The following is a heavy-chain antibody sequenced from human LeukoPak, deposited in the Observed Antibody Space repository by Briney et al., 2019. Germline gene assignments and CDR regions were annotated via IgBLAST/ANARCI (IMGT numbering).Heavy chain of an antibody. V-gene: IGHV3-48*04. CDR1: GFTFSSYS. CDR3: VAELGLWFGEFSP. D-gene: IGHD3-10*01. J-gene: IGHJ5*02. CDR2: ISSSSSTI. Sequence: GGSLRLSCAASGFTFSSYSMNWVRQAPGKGLEWVSYISSSSSTIYYADSVKGRFTISRDNAKNSLYLQMNSLRAEDTAVYYCVAELGLWFGEFSPWGQGTLVTVSS.